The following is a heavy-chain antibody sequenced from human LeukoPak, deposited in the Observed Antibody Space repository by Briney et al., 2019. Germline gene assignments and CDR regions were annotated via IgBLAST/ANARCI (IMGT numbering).Heavy chain of an antibody. CDR3: ARDIVVVPAAIWSYYYYYMDV. CDR2: IYTSGRT. V-gene: IGHV4-61*02. Sequence: PSQTLSLTCTVSGGSISSGSYYCSWIRQPAGKGLEWIGRIYTSGRTNYNPSLKSRVTTSEDTSKNQFSLKLSSVTAADTAVYYCARDIVVVPAAIWSYYYYYMDVWGKGTTVTVSS. CDR1: GGSISSGSYY. J-gene: IGHJ6*03. D-gene: IGHD2-2*02.